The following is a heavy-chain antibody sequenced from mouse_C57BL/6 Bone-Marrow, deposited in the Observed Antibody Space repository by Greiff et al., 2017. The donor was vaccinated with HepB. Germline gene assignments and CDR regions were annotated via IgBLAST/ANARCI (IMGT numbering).Heavy chain of an antibody. D-gene: IGHD2-3*01. V-gene: IGHV1-50*01. CDR1: GYTFTSYW. J-gene: IGHJ2*01. Sequence: QVQLQQPGAELVKPGASVKLSCKASGYTFTSYWMQWVKQRPGQGLEWIGEIDPSDSYTNNNQKFKGKATLTVDTSSSTAYMQLSSLTSEDSAVYYCAREIYDGYYYFDYWGQGTTLTVSS. CDR2: IDPSDSYT. CDR3: AREIYDGYYYFDY.